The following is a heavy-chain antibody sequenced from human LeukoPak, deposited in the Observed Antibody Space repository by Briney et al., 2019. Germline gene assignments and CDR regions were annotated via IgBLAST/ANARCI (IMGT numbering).Heavy chain of an antibody. Sequence: SVKVSCKASGCTFSSYAISWVRQAPGQGLEWMGGIIPIFGTANYAQKFQGRVTITADESTSTAYMELSSLRSEDTAVYYCARNHIVVVTASLDPWGQGTLVTVSS. CDR2: IIPIFGTA. CDR3: ARNHIVVVTASLDP. CDR1: GCTFSSYA. J-gene: IGHJ5*02. D-gene: IGHD2-21*02. V-gene: IGHV1-69*13.